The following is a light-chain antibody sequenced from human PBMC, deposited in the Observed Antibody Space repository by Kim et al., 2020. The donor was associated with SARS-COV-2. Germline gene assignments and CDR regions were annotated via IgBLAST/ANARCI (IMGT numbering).Light chain of an antibody. CDR2: GAS. CDR3: QQYNNWPPVYT. Sequence: EIVMTQSPATLSVSPEERATLSCRASQSVSSNLAWYQQKPGQAPRLLIYGASTRATGIPARFSGSGSGTEFTLTISSLQSEDFAVYYCQQYNNWPPVYTFGQGTKLEIK. V-gene: IGKV3-15*01. J-gene: IGKJ2*01. CDR1: QSVSSN.